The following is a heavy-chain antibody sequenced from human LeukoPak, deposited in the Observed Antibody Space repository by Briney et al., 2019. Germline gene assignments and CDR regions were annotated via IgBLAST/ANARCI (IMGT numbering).Heavy chain of an antibody. V-gene: IGHV1-2*05. J-gene: IGHJ4*02. CDR1: GYTFTGYY. Sequence: ASVKVSCKASGYTFTGYYMHWVRQAPGQGLEWMGRINPNSGGTNYAQKFQGRGNMTKDTSISTAYIERSKLRSDDTGVYYCARAKGAYCSSSSCPRFVDYWGQGTLVTVSS. CDR3: ARAKGAYCSSSSCPRFVDY. CDR2: INPNSGGT. D-gene: IGHD2-2*01.